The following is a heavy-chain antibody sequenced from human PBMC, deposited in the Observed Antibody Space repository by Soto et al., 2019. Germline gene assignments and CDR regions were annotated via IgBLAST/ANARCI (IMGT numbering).Heavy chain of an antibody. Sequence: VQLVESGGGVVQPGRSLRLSCAASGFTFSSYAMHWVRQAPGKGLEWVAVISYDGSNKYYADSVKGRFTISRDNSKNTLYLQMNSLRAEDTAVYYCARDSSSYGDSFFDYWGQGTLVTVSS. D-gene: IGHD4-17*01. V-gene: IGHV3-30-3*01. CDR2: ISYDGSNK. CDR1: GFTFSSYA. CDR3: ARDSSSYGDSFFDY. J-gene: IGHJ4*02.